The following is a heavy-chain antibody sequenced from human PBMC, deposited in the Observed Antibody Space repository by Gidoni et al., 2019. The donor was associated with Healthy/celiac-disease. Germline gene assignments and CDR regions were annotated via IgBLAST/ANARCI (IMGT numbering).Heavy chain of an antibody. D-gene: IGHD6-19*01. Sequence: EVQLVESGGGLVQPGGSLRLSCAASGFTFSSYWMSWVRQAPGKGLEWVANIKQDGSEKYYVDAVKGRFTISRDNAKNSLYLQMNSLRAEDTAVYYCAREYGSGGSSGWYGGFDYWGQGTLVTVSS. V-gene: IGHV3-7*03. CDR1: GFTFSSYW. CDR2: IKQDGSEK. J-gene: IGHJ4*02. CDR3: AREYGSGGSSGWYGGFDY.